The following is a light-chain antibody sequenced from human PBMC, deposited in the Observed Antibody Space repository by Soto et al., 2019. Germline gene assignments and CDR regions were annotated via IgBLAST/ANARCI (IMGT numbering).Light chain of an antibody. CDR2: AAS. CDR3: QQLNTYPLFT. CDR1: QDISRY. V-gene: IGKV1-9*01. J-gene: IGKJ3*01. Sequence: DIQLTQSPSFLSASVGDRVTITCRASQDISRYLAWYQQKAGKAPKLLIYAASTLQKGFPSRFSGSGSGTELTLTISSLQPDDFATYYCQQLNTYPLFTFGPGTEVDI.